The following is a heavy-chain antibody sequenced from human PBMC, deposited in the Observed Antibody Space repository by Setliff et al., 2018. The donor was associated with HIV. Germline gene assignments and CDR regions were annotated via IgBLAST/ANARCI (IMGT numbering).Heavy chain of an antibody. CDR1: GGSISSGSYY. J-gene: IGHJ3*02. CDR2: IYSSGST. Sequence: SETLSLTCTVSGGSISSGSYYWTWIRQPPGKGLEWIGYIYSSGSTHQNPSLKSRVTMSVDTSKNQFSLKLSPVTAADTAVYYCARSEDYYDSSGDAFEIWGQGTMVTVSS. V-gene: IGHV4-61*01. D-gene: IGHD3-22*01. CDR3: ARSEDYYDSSGDAFEI.